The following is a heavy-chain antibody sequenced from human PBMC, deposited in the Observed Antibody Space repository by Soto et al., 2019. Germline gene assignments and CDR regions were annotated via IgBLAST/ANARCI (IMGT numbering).Heavy chain of an antibody. CDR2: IYHGGRT. D-gene: IGHD4-4*01. J-gene: IGHJ4*02. Sequence: QVQLRESGSGLVKPSQTLSLTCSVSGASVTRDGNCWTWMRQPPGKGLEFVASIYHGGRTFYNQSLRGRVTISLDRSKNQFSLKLTSVTAADTAVYYCARKVDGYSQFDDWGQGTLVTVSS. V-gene: IGHV4-30-2*01. CDR3: ARKVDGYSQFDD. CDR1: GASVTRDGNC.